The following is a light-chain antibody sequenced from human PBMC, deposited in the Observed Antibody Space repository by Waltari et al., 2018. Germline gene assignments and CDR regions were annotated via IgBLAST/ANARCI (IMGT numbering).Light chain of an antibody. CDR1: QSVSSND. Sequence: EIVLAQSPDTLSLSPGDRATLSCRASQSVSSNDLTWYQQKPGQAPRLLIFGASSRATGIPDRFSGSGSGTDFTLTISRLEPEDFATYYCQQYGSSFPVTYGQGTRLEIK. CDR2: GAS. CDR3: QQYGSSFPVT. J-gene: IGKJ5*01. V-gene: IGKV3-20*01.